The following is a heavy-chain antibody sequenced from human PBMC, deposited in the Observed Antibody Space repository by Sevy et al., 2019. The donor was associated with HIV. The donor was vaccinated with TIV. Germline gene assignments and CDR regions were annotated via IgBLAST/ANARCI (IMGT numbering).Heavy chain of an antibody. Sequence: ASVKVSCKASGYTFTSYDINWVRQATGQGLEWMGWMNPNSGNTGYAQKFQGRVTMTRNTSISTAYMELSSLRSEDTAVYYCAREPTVIAAVYYYGMDVWGQGTTVTVSS. CDR1: GYTFTSYD. J-gene: IGHJ6*02. CDR2: MNPNSGNT. CDR3: AREPTVIAAVYYYGMDV. D-gene: IGHD6-25*01. V-gene: IGHV1-8*01.